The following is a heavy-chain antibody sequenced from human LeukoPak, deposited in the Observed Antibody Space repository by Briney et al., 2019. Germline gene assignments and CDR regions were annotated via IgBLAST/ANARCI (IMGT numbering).Heavy chain of an antibody. V-gene: IGHV3-23*01. CDR3: AKADTDYSKGDFDY. J-gene: IGHJ4*02. CDR2: ISGSGGST. Sequence: GGSLRLSCAASGFTFSIYAMSWVRQAPGKGLEWVSAISGSGGSTYYADSVKGRFTISRDNSKNTLYLQMNSLRAEDTAVYYCAKADTDYSKGDFDYWGQGTLVTVSS. D-gene: IGHD4-11*01. CDR1: GFTFSIYA.